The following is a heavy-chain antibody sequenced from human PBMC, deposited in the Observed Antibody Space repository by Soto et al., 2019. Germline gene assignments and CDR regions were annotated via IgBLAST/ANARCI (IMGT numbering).Heavy chain of an antibody. D-gene: IGHD3-22*01. CDR3: AREDVSSGYAGTFHH. CDR1: GFTFGTYP. Sequence: GSLRLSCTASGFTFGTYPLHWVRRAPGKGLEWVAVIGHDGTTISYPDSVKGRFTVSRDNPKNTLYLQMNNLRGEDTAIYYCAREDVSSGYAGTFHHWGQGTQVTVSS. V-gene: IGHV3-30-3*01. CDR2: IGHDGTTI. J-gene: IGHJ1*01.